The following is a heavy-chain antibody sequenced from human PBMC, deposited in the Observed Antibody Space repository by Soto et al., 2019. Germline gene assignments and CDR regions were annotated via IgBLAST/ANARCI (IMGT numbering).Heavy chain of an antibody. V-gene: IGHV3-11*04. CDR1: GFTFRDYY. CDR2: ISSSGSTI. Sequence: GGSLRSSFAASGFTFRDYYMSWIRQAPGKVLEWVSYISSSGSTIYYADSVKGRFTISRDNAQNSLYLQMNSLRAEDTAVYYCASAFGGHLKFFDYSGQGTLVTVSS. CDR3: ASAFGGHLKFFDY. J-gene: IGHJ4*02. D-gene: IGHD2-15*01.